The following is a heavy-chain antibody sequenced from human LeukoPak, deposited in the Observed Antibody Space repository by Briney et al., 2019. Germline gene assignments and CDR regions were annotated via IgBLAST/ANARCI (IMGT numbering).Heavy chain of an antibody. CDR1: GGSISSSSYY. V-gene: IGHV4-39*01. Sequence: SETLSLTCTVSGGSISSSSYYWGWIRQPPGKGLEWIGSIYYSGSTYYNPSLKSRVTISVDTSKNQFSLKLSSVTAADTAVYYCARHGWAPYYDFWSGYDFSYYYYGMDVWGRGTTVTVSS. CDR3: ARHGWAPYYDFWSGYDFSYYYYGMDV. D-gene: IGHD3-3*01. CDR2: IYYSGST. J-gene: IGHJ6*02.